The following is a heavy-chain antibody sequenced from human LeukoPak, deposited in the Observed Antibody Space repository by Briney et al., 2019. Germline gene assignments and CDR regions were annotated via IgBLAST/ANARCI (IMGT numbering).Heavy chain of an antibody. CDR2: INPNSGAT. V-gene: IGHV1-2*02. D-gene: IGHD6-13*01. CDR1: GYTFTGYY. CDR3: ARKRIAAAEKGMNAFDI. Sequence: ASVTVSCKASGYTFTGYYLFWVRQAPGQGLEWMGWINPNSGATKYAQNLQGRVTLTSDTSIRTTYMELSSLRSDDTAVYYCARKRIAAAEKGMNAFDIRGQGTMVTVSS. J-gene: IGHJ3*02.